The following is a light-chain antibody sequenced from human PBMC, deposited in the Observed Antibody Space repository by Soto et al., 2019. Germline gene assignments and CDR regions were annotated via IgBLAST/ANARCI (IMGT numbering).Light chain of an antibody. CDR3: QQYGSSPLT. J-gene: IGKJ4*01. Sequence: IVLTQSPGTLSLSPCERATLSCRASQRVISSYLAWFQQRPGRAPRLLIYGASKRATDIPDRFTGSGSGTDFALTISRLEPEDFAVYYCQQYGSSPLTFGGGTKVDIK. V-gene: IGKV3-20*01. CDR2: GAS. CDR1: QRVISSY.